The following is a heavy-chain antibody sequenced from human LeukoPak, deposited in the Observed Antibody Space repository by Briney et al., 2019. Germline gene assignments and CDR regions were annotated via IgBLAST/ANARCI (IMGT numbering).Heavy chain of an antibody. CDR2: IRYDGSNK. V-gene: IGHV3-30*02. CDR1: GFTFSSYA. Sequence: GGSLRLSCAASGFTFSSYAMSWVRQAPGKGLEWVAFIRYDGSNKYYADSVKGRFTISRDNSKNTLYLQMNSLRAEDTAVYYCAKGWREDCSSASCYLFDYWGQGTLVTVSS. D-gene: IGHD2-2*01. J-gene: IGHJ4*02. CDR3: AKGWREDCSSASCYLFDY.